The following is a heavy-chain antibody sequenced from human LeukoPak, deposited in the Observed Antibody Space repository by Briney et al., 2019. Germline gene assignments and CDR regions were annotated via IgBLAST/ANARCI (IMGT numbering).Heavy chain of an antibody. D-gene: IGHD3-22*01. V-gene: IGHV4-38-2*02. CDR2: ISHSGIT. CDR1: SYSIRSDYY. J-gene: IGHJ3*01. CDR3: GRDRPSGYYDY. Sequence: SETLSLTCTVSSYSIRSDYYWGWIRQTPGKGLEWIASISHSGITYYSPSLKSRVTVSVDMSKNQFSLKLTSVTAADTAVYYCGRDRPSGYYDYWGQGTMVTVSS.